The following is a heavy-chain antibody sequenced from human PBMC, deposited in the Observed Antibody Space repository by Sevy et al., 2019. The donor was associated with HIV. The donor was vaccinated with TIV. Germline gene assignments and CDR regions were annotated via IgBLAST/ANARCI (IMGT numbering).Heavy chain of an antibody. CDR1: GFTFSNYF. CDR2: LSRGSSYI. D-gene: IGHD3-10*01. CDR3: ARGDYYGSLYYFDY. J-gene: IGHJ4*02. Sequence: GGSLRLSCAASGFTFSNYFINWVRQAPGKGLEWVSSLSRGSSYIFYAASVKGRFTISRDNAKNSLYLHMNSLRAEDTAVYYCARGDYYGSLYYFDYWGPGALVTVSS. V-gene: IGHV3-21*01.